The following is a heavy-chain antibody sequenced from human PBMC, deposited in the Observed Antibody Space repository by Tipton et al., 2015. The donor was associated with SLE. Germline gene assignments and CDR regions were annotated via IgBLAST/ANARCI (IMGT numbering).Heavy chain of an antibody. J-gene: IGHJ4*02. CDR1: GFTFSIFW. V-gene: IGHV3-74*01. D-gene: IGHD1-14*01. Sequence: SLRLSCAASGFTFSIFWMHWVRQAPGKGLVWVSRSNSDGSGRSYVDSVKGRFTISRDNVKNTLYLQMDSLTGDDTAVYYCARGGPGQYFDYWGQGTLVTVSS. CDR3: ARGGPGQYFDY. CDR2: SNSDGSGR.